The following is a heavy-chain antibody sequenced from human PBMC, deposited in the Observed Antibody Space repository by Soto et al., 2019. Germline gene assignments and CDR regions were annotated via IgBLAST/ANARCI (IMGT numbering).Heavy chain of an antibody. Sequence: GGSLRLSCAASGFTFSNAWMSWVRQAPGKGLEWVGRIKSKTDGGTTDYAAPVKGRFTISRDDSKNTLYLQMNSLKTEDTAVYYCTTGLWENYYDSSGYYAFDIWGQGTMVTVSS. J-gene: IGHJ3*02. CDR1: GFTFSNAW. D-gene: IGHD3-22*01. CDR2: IKSKTDGGTT. CDR3: TTGLWENYYDSSGYYAFDI. V-gene: IGHV3-15*01.